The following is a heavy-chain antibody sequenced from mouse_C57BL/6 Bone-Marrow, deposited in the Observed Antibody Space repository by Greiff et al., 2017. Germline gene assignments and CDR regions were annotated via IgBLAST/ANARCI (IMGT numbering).Heavy chain of an antibody. J-gene: IGHJ2*01. CDR1: GYTFTIYW. CDR3: ARDDYGYFDY. Sequence: QVQLQQPGAELVKPGASVKLSCKASGYTFTIYWMQWVKQRPGQGLEWIGEIDPSDSYTNYNQKFKGKATLTVDTSSSTAYMQLSSLTSEDSAVYYCARDDYGYFDYWGQGTTLTVSS. V-gene: IGHV1-50*01. CDR2: IDPSDSYT. D-gene: IGHD2-4*01.